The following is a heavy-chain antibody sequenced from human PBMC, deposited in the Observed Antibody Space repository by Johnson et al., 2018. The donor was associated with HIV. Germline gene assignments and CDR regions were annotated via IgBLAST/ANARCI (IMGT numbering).Heavy chain of an antibody. D-gene: IGHD5-18*01. CDR2: IYSGGST. CDR3: ARLPSGYSRDDLDI. Sequence: VLLVESGGDLVQPGGSLRLSCTASGFTVSANYMSWVRQAPGKGLEWVSVIYSGGSTYYADSVKGRFIISRDNSKNTLYLQINSLRPEDTAVYYCARLPSGYSRDDLDIWGQGTMVTVSS. J-gene: IGHJ3*02. V-gene: IGHV3-66*04. CDR1: GFTVSANY.